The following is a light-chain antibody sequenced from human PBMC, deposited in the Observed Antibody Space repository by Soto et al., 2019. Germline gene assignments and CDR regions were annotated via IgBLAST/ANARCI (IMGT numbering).Light chain of an antibody. CDR1: SSDVGGYNY. V-gene: IGLV2-14*01. Sequence: QSALTQPASVSGSPGQSITISCTETSSDVGGYNYVSWYQQHPGKAPKLMIYDVSNRPSGVCNRFSGTKSGNTASLTICGLQAEDEADYSCSLYTSSRVVFGGGTKVTVL. CDR2: DVS. CDR3: SLYTSSRVV. J-gene: IGLJ3*02.